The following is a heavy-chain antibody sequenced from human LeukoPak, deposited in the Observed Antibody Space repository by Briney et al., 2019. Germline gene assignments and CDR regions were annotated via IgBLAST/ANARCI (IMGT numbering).Heavy chain of an antibody. V-gene: IGHV3-7*03. CDR3: ARDQYGTWSRRGNFDS. Sequence: DPGGSLRLSCVASGFTFGKYWMSWVRQAPGKGLEWVANIKLDGSEKNYVDSVKGRFTISRDNTKNSLYLQMNSLRAEDTAVFYCARDQYGTWSRRGNFDSWGQGTLVIVSS. CDR2: IKLDGSEK. CDR1: GFTFGKYW. J-gene: IGHJ4*02. D-gene: IGHD3-3*01.